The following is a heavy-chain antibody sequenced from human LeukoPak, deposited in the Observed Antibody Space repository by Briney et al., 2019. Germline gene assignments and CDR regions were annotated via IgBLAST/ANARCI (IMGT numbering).Heavy chain of an antibody. J-gene: IGHJ6*03. CDR2: IYYSGST. V-gene: IGHV4-39*01. Sequence: SETLSLTCTVSGGTISGSSYYWGRNRQPPGKGREWIGSIYYSGSTYSNPSLKSRVTISVDTSKNQFSLKLSSVTAADTAVYYCAGGGSTTAPIYYYYMDVWGKGTTVTISS. CDR3: AGGGSTTAPIYYYYMDV. D-gene: IGHD2-2*01. CDR1: GGTISGSSYY.